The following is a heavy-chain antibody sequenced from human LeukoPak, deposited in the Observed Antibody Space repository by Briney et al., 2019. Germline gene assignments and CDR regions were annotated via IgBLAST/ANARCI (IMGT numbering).Heavy chain of an antibody. CDR1: GFTFSGFW. D-gene: IGHD6-6*01. J-gene: IGHJ3*01. CDR2: INSDGSEG. V-gene: IGHV3-7*03. CDR3: ARSSYSSSSSV. Sequence: GGSLRLSCAVSGFTFSGFWMSWSRQAPGKGLEWVASINSDGSEGYYADVVKGRFTISRDNTKNSLYLQVNSLRAEDTAVYYCARSSYSSSSSVWGQGTMVTVSS.